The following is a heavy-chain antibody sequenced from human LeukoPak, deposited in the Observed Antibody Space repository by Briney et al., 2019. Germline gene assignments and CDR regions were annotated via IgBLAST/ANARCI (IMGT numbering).Heavy chain of an antibody. CDR3: ARTTYYYDSSGYWPIDY. CDR2: INPSGSST. V-gene: IGHV1-46*01. J-gene: IGHJ4*02. D-gene: IGHD3-22*01. Sequence: ASVKVSCKASGYSFTGYYMHWVRQAPGQGLEWMGLINPSGSSTTYAQRFQGRVTMTRDISTSTDYMELTSLTSDDTAMYYCARTTYYYDSSGYWPIDYWGQGTLVTVSS. CDR1: GYSFTGYY.